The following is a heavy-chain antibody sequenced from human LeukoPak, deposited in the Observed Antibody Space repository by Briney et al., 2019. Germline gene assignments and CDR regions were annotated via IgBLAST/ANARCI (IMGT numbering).Heavy chain of an antibody. Sequence: GGSLRLSCAASGFTFSSYGMHWVRQAPGKGLEWVALIWYDGSNKYYADSVKGRFTVSRDNSKNTLYLQMNSLRAEDTAVYYCGRDMATTGAAGVDCWGQGTLVTVSS. V-gene: IGHV3-33*01. J-gene: IGHJ4*02. CDR2: IWYDGSNK. D-gene: IGHD1-1*01. CDR1: GFTFSSYG. CDR3: GRDMATTGAAGVDC.